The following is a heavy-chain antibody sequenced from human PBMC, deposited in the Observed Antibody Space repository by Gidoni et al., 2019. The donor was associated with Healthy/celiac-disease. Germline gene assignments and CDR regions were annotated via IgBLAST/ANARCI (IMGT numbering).Heavy chain of an antibody. J-gene: IGHJ6*02. V-gene: IGHV4-59*01. D-gene: IGHD1-26*01. CDR3: ARGGTSGSDYDYYYYGMDV. CDR2: IYYSGST. CDR1: GGSISSYY. Sequence: QVQLQESGPGLVKPSETLSLTCTVSGGSISSYYWSWIRQPPGKGLEWIGYIYYSGSTNYNPSLKSRVTISVDTSKNQFSLKLSSVTAADTAVYYCARGGTSGSDYDYYYYGMDVWGQGTTVTVSS.